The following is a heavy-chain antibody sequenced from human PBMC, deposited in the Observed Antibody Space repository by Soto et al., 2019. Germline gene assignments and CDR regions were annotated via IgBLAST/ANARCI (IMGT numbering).Heavy chain of an antibody. V-gene: IGHV4-31*03. J-gene: IGHJ3*02. CDR3: ARATELIYYDSTPHDAFDI. CDR1: GGSISSGGYY. CDR2: IYYSGST. Sequence: SETLSLTCTVSGGSISSGGYYWSWIRQHPGKGLEWIGYIYYSGSTYYNPSLKSRVTISVDTSKNQFSLKLSSVTAADTAVYYCARATELIYYDSTPHDAFDIWGQGTMVTVSS. D-gene: IGHD3-22*01.